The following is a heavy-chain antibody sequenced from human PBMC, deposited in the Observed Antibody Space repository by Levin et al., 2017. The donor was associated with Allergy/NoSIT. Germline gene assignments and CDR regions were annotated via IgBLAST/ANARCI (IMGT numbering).Heavy chain of an antibody. V-gene: IGHV3-49*04. D-gene: IGHD2-2*01. CDR2: IRSKAYGGTT. CDR3: TSEASLGYCSSTSCLDFDY. Sequence: SLKISCTASGFTFGDYAMSWVRQAPGKGLEWVGFIRSKAYGGTTEYAASVKGRFTISRDDSKSIAYLQMNSLKTEDTAVYYCTSEASLGYCSSTSCLDFDYWGQGTLVTVSS. J-gene: IGHJ4*02. CDR1: GFTFGDYA.